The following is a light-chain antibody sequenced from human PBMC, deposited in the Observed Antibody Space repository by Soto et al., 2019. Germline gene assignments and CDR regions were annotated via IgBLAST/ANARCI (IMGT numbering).Light chain of an antibody. CDR3: QQLNSYQA. J-gene: IGKJ1*01. V-gene: IGKV1-9*01. CDR2: AAS. CDR1: QGISSY. Sequence: IQLTQSPSSLSASVGDRVTITCRASQGISSYLAWYQQKPGKAPKLLIYAASTLQSGVPSRFSGSGSGTDFTLTISSLQPEDFATYYCQQLNSYQAFGQGTQVEIK.